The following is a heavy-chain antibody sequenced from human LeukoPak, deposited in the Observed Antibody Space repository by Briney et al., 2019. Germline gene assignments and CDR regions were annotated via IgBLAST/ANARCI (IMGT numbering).Heavy chain of an antibody. D-gene: IGHD1-26*01. Sequence: ASVKVSCKASGDTFTNYGISWVRQAPGQGLEWMGWISAYNANTNYAQKLQGRVTMTTDTSTSTAYMELRSRRTYDRAVYYCGRDHVGSRSARWFDPWGQGTLVTVSS. J-gene: IGHJ5*02. V-gene: IGHV1-18*01. CDR3: GRDHVGSRSARWFDP. CDR2: ISAYNANT. CDR1: GDTFTNYG.